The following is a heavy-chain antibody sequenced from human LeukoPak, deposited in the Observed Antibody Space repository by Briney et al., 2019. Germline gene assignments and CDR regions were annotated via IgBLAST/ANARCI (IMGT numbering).Heavy chain of an antibody. D-gene: IGHD5-18*01. CDR1: GFTFSSYA. CDR3: ARVRYSYGYTGYYFDY. V-gene: IGHV3-7*01. Sequence: PGGSLRLSCAASGFTFSSYAMSWVRQAPGKGLEWVANIKQDGSEKYYVDSVKGRFTISRDNAKNSLYLQMNSLRAEDTAVYYCARVRYSYGYTGYYFDYWGQGTLVTVSS. J-gene: IGHJ4*02. CDR2: IKQDGSEK.